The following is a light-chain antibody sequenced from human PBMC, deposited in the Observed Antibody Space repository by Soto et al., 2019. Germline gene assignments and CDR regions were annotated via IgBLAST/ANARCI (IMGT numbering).Light chain of an antibody. CDR3: QQHGTSPIT. CDR1: QSVSSY. J-gene: IGKJ5*01. Sequence: ALRQNTSTLCLSLGERCAPSCLASQSVSSYLAWYQQRPGQAPRLLIYDASTRAAAIPARFSGSGSGTDFTLTISRLEPEDFAVYYCQQHGTSPITFGQGTRLEIK. V-gene: IGKV3-11*01. CDR2: DAS.